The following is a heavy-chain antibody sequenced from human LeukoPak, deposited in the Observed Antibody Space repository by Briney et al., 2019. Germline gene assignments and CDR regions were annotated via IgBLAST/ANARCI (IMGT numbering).Heavy chain of an antibody. V-gene: IGHV4-34*01. CDR2: INHSGST. J-gene: IGHJ4*02. D-gene: IGHD2-15*01. CDR3: ARGEKWWSYFDY. CDR1: GGSFSGYY. Sequence: PSETLSLTCAFYGGSFSGYYWSWIRQPPGKGLEWIGEINHSGSTNYNPSLKSRVTISVDTSKNQFSLKLSSVTAADTAVYYCARGEKWWSYFDYWGQGTLVTVSS.